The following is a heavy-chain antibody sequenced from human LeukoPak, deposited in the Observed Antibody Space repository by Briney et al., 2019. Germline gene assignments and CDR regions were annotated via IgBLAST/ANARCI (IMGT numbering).Heavy chain of an antibody. D-gene: IGHD5-18*01. CDR3: ARPQEGGYSHGYGD. CDR1: GGTFNSYD. CDR2: VIPFLGTA. Sequence: SVKVSCKASGGTFNSYDISWVRQAPGQGLEWMGRVIPFLGTASYAQKFQGRVTFTADKSTGTVYMDLISLKSEDTAVYYCARPQEGGYSHGYGDWGQGTLVTVSS. J-gene: IGHJ4*02. V-gene: IGHV1-69*04.